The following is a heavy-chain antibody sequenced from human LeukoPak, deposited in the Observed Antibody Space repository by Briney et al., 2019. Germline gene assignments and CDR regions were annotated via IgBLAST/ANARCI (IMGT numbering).Heavy chain of an antibody. CDR2: IDT. V-gene: IGHV5-51*01. CDR3: ARRRSSTSDAVDI. Sequence: GASLQISCNGSGYIFTHYWIGWVRQMPGKGLEWMGIIDTRYGPSFQGQVLISADKSISTAYLHWGSLKASDTAMYFCARRRSSTSDAVDIWGQGTMVTVS. CDR1: GYIFTHYW. J-gene: IGHJ3*02.